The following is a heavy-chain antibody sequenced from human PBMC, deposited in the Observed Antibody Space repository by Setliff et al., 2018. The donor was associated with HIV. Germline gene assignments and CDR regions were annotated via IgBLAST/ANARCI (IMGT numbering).Heavy chain of an antibody. CDR1: GGSFRSSRYY. CDR3: ARGGRSLAAQTWFDP. CDR2: IHYGGFF. D-gene: IGHD6-6*01. J-gene: IGHJ5*02. V-gene: IGHV4-39*07. Sequence: SETLSLTCTVSGGSFRSSRYYWGWIRKPPGKGLEWIGNIHYGGFFWYSPSLKSRVTISVDTSKNKFSLKLSFVTAADTAVYYCARGGRSLAAQTWFDPWGQGTLVTVSS.